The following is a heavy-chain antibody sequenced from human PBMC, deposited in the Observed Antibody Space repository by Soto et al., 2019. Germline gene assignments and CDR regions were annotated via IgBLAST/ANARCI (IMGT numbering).Heavy chain of an antibody. Sequence: QVQLVQSGAEVKKPGASVKVSCKASGYTFTSYDIYWVRQATGQGLEWMGWMNPNSNNTGYAQKFQGRVTMTRNTSISTAYMELSSLRSEDTAMYYCARNVDTAMVNFDYWGQGTLVTVSS. V-gene: IGHV1-8*01. J-gene: IGHJ4*02. CDR3: ARNVDTAMVNFDY. CDR1: GYTFTSYD. CDR2: MNPNSNNT. D-gene: IGHD5-18*01.